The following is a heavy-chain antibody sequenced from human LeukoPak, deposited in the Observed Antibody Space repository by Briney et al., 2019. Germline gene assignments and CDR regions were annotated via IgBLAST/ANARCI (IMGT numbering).Heavy chain of an antibody. CDR3: ARGGFSNWNDAPEHFDY. J-gene: IGHJ4*02. D-gene: IGHD1-1*01. V-gene: IGHV7-4-1*02. Sequence: ASVTVSCKASGYTFTSYAMNWVRQAPRQGLEWMGWINTNTGNPTYAQGFTGRFVFSLDTSVSTAYLQISSLKAEDTAVYYCARGGFSNWNDAPEHFDYWGQGTLVTVSS. CDR1: GYTFTSYA. CDR2: INTNTGNP.